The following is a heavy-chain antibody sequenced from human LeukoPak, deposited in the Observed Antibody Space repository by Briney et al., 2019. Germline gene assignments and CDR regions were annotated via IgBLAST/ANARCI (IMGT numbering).Heavy chain of an antibody. CDR2: IYYSGST. V-gene: IGHV4-39*01. D-gene: IGHD6-19*01. J-gene: IGHJ4*02. CDR1: GGSISSSSYY. CDR3: ARRDSSGLDY. Sequence: SETLSLTCTVSGGSISSSSYYWGWIRQPPGKGLEWIGSIYYSGSTYYNPSLKSRVTISVDTSKNQFSLKLSSVTAADTAVYYCARRDSSGLDYWGQGTLVTVPS.